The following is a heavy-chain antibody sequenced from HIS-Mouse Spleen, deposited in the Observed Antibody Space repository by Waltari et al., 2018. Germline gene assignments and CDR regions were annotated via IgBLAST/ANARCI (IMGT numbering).Heavy chain of an antibody. D-gene: IGHD5-12*01. V-gene: IGHV3-74*01. J-gene: IGHJ4*02. Sequence: EVQLVESGGGLVQPGGSLRLSCAASGFTFRSYWMHWVRQAPGKGLVWVSRMNRDARSTSYAYSVNGRFTTTRDNAKNTLYLQMSRLRAEDTAVYYCARVDISGYDLEDYWGQGTLVTVSS. CDR2: MNRDARST. CDR1: GFTFRSYW. CDR3: ARVDISGYDLEDY.